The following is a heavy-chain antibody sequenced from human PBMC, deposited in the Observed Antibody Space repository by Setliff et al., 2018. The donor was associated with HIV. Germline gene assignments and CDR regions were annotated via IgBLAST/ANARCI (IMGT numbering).Heavy chain of an antibody. Sequence: GASVKVSCKASGYTFTSYSMHWVRQAPGQRLGWMGWLRTGTGDTSYSEKFQGRLTITRDTAAKTAYMELSNLRSEDKAIYYCMRRATAAEVFDYWGQGTLVTVSS. CDR2: LRTGTGDT. V-gene: IGHV1-3*04. CDR1: GYTFTSYS. CDR3: MRRATAAEVFDY. J-gene: IGHJ4*02. D-gene: IGHD6-13*01.